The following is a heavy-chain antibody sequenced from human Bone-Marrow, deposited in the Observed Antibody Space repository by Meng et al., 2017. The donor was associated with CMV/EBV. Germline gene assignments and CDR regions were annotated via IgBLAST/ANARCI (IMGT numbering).Heavy chain of an antibody. D-gene: IGHD2-8*01. Sequence: ASVKFSCKASGYTFTGYYMHWVRQAPGQGLEWMGWINPNSGGTNYAQKFQGRVTMTRDTSISTAYMELSRLRSDDTAVYYCARSDRNYCTNGVCYKYWGQGTLVTVSS. CDR1: GYTFTGYY. J-gene: IGHJ4*02. V-gene: IGHV1-2*02. CDR2: INPNSGGT. CDR3: ARSDRNYCTNGVCYKY.